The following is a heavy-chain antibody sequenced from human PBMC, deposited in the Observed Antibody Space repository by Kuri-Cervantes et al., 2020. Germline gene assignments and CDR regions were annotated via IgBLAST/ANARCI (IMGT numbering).Heavy chain of an antibody. CDR3: ARDSVGSGIKGGYYYYYYGMDV. Sequence: ASVKVSCKASGYTFTGYYMHWVRQATGQGLEWMGWMNPNSGNTGYAQKFQGRVTMTRNTSISTAYMELSSLRSEDTAVYYCARDSVGSGIKGGYYYYYYGMDVWGQGTTVTVSS. J-gene: IGHJ6*02. D-gene: IGHD3-10*01. CDR1: GYTFTGYY. V-gene: IGHV1-8*02. CDR2: MNPNSGNT.